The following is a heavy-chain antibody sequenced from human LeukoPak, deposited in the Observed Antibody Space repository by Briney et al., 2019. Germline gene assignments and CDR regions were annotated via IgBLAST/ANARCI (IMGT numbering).Heavy chain of an antibody. CDR2: IKQDGSEK. CDR3: ARGTNWAFDS. J-gene: IGHJ4*02. CDR1: GFTFSTYW. V-gene: IGHV3-7*05. D-gene: IGHD7-27*01. Sequence: GGSLRLSCAASGFTFSTYWMSWVRQAPGKGLQWVANIKQDGSEKYYVDSVKGRFTVSRDNAKNSLYLQMNSLRAEDTAVYYYARGTNWAFDSWGQGTLVTVSS.